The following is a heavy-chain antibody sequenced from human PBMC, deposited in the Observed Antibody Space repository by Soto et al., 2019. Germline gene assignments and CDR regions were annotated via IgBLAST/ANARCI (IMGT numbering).Heavy chain of an antibody. Sequence: QVQLVESGGGVVQPGRSLRLSCAASGFTFSSYGMHWVRQPPGKGLEWVAVIWYDGTNKYYADSVKGRFTISRDISKNTLYLQMNSLRAEDTAVYYCARPDYDILTGYYMFDAFDIWGQGTMVTVSS. CDR2: IWYDGTNK. J-gene: IGHJ3*02. CDR3: ARPDYDILTGYYMFDAFDI. D-gene: IGHD3-9*01. V-gene: IGHV3-33*01. CDR1: GFTFSSYG.